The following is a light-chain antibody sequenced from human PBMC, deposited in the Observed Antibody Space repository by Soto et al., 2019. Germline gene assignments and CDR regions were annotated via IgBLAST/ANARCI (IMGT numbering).Light chain of an antibody. CDR1: SSDSGDYNY. J-gene: IGLJ1*01. V-gene: IGLV2-8*01. CDR3: CAYAGRNTYV. Sequence: QSVLTQPPSASGSPGQSVTFSCTGTSSDSGDYNYVSWYQQHPGKAPKLILYEVNKRPSGVPGRFSGSKSGNTASLTVSGLQTEDDANYYCCAYAGRNTYVFGTGTKVTVL. CDR2: EVN.